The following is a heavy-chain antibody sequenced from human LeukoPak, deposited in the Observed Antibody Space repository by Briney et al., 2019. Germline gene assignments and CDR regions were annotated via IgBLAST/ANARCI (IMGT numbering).Heavy chain of an antibody. V-gene: IGHV3-23*01. CDR3: AKDARRTSGWYFFDY. J-gene: IGHJ4*02. Sequence: GGSLRLSCAASGFAFSSQAMGWVRQAPGKGLEWVSVISDSGSITYYADPVKGRFTISRDNSKNTLFLQMNSLRADDTAVYYCAKDARRTSGWYFFDYWGQGSLVTVSS. CDR2: ISDSGSIT. CDR1: GFAFSSQA. D-gene: IGHD6-19*01.